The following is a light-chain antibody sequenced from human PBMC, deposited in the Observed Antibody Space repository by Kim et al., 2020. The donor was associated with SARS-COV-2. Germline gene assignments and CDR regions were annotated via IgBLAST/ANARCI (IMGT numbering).Light chain of an antibody. CDR1: KLGDKY. J-gene: IGLJ2*01. CDR2: QDS. CDR3: PAWDSSTVL. V-gene: IGLV3-1*01. Sequence: SYELTQPPSVSVSPGQTASITCSGDKLGDKYACWYQQKPGQSPVLVIYQDSKRPSGIPERFSGSNSGNTATLTISGTQAMDEADYYCPAWDSSTVLFGVG.